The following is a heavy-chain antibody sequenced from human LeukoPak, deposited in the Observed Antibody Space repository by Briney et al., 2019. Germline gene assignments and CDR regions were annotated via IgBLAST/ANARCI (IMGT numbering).Heavy chain of an antibody. Sequence: GGSLRLSCAASGFTVSSNYMSWVRQAPGKGLEWVSVIYSGGSTCYADSVKGRFTISRDNSKNTLYLQMNSLRAEDTAVYYCAREIRVATNWFDPWGQGTLVTVSS. CDR3: AREIRVATNWFDP. D-gene: IGHD5-12*01. CDR1: GFTVSSNY. CDR2: IYSGGST. V-gene: IGHV3-53*01. J-gene: IGHJ5*02.